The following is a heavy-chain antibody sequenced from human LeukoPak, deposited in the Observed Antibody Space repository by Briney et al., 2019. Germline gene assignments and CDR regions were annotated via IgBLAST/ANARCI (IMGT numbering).Heavy chain of an antibody. J-gene: IGHJ4*02. D-gene: IGHD1-26*01. CDR3: ARLTRLSGGSYYGVLDY. Sequence: KPSETLSLTCIVSGGSISSSSYFWGWIRQPPGKGLEWIRSISYSGSIYYNASLKSRVSISVDTSKNHFSLKLSSVTAADTAVYYCARLTRLSGGSYYGVLDYWGQGTLVTVSS. CDR1: GGSISSSSYF. V-gene: IGHV4-39*02. CDR2: ISYSGSI.